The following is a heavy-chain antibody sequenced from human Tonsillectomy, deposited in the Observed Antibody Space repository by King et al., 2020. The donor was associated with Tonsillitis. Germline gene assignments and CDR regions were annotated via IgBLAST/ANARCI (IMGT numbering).Heavy chain of an antibody. CDR3: AKSIHGFNYGGFDY. V-gene: IGHV1-46*02. Sequence: VQLVQSGTEVKKPGASVRVSCKASGYSFDSYYMHWVRQAPGQGLEWMAMINPSDGRARYAQKFHGRVTVTRDTTTRTVDMALNNLRSEDTAVYFCAKSIHGFNYGGFDYWGQGTLVTVSS. D-gene: IGHD5-24*01. CDR1: GYSFDSYY. J-gene: IGHJ4*02. CDR2: INPSDGRA.